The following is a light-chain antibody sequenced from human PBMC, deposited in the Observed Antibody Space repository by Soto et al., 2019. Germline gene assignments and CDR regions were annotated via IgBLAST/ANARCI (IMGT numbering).Light chain of an antibody. Sequence: IQMTHSPSSLSASVGDRVTITCRTSQGIRSALGWYQQKPEKAPKLLIYDVSSLESGVPSRFSGSGSGTEFTLTISSLQPDDVATYYCQHYNSYSEAFGQGTKVDIK. V-gene: IGKV1-13*02. CDR2: DVS. CDR3: QHYNSYSEA. CDR1: QGIRSA. J-gene: IGKJ1*01.